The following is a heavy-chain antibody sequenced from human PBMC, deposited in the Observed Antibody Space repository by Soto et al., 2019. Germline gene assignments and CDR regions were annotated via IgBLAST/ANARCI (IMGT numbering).Heavy chain of an antibody. Sequence: ASVKVSCKASEYTFSDYRMHWVRQAPGQGLEWMGMINPSGGSTTYAQKFQGRVTMTRDTYTSTFYMDLSLTSEDTAVYYCARDGHHRWVDYWGQGTMVTV. J-gene: IGHJ4*02. V-gene: IGHV1-46*01. CDR1: EYTFSDYR. CDR3: ARDGHHRWVDY. CDR2: INPSGGST.